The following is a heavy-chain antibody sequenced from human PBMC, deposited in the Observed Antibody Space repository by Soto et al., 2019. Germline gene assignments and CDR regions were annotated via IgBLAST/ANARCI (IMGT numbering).Heavy chain of an antibody. CDR2: IYSGGST. V-gene: IGHV3-66*01. CDR1: GLTVRSNY. CDR3: TRDPGYMDV. D-gene: IGHD3-10*01. J-gene: IGHJ6*03. Sequence: GGSLRLSCAASGLTVRSNYMSWVRQAPGKGLEWVSVIYSGGSTYYADSEKGRFTISRDNSKNTLYLQMNSLRDKDTAVYYCTRDPGYMDVWGKGTTVTVSS.